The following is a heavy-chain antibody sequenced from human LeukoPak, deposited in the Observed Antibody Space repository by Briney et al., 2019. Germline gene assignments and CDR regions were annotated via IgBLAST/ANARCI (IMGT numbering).Heavy chain of an antibody. D-gene: IGHD4-17*01. CDR2: ISSSGSTI. J-gene: IGHJ4*02. CDR1: GFTFSSYE. Sequence: GGSLRLSCAASGFTFSSYEMNWVRQAPGKGLEGVSYISSSGSTIYYADSVKGRLTIYRDNAKNSLYLQMNSLRAEDTAVYYCARAPFGDYVPYFDYWGQGTLVTVSS. V-gene: IGHV3-48*03. CDR3: ARAPFGDYVPYFDY.